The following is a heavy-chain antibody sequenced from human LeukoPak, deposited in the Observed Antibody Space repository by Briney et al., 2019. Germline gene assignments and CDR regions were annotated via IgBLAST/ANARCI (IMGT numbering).Heavy chain of an antibody. V-gene: IGHV4-31*03. CDR2: IYYSGSA. CDR3: ARAGFWSGYDPYGMDV. Sequence: SETLSLTCTVSGGSISSGGSYWSWIRQHPGKGLEWIGYIYYSGSAYYHPSLKSRVAISVDTSKSQFSLKLSSVTAADTAVYYCARAGFWSGYDPYGMDVWGQGTTVTVSS. J-gene: IGHJ6*02. CDR1: GGSISSGGSY. D-gene: IGHD3-3*01.